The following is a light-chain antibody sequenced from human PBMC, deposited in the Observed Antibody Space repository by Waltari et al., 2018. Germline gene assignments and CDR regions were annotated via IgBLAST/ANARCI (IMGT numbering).Light chain of an antibody. CDR1: QRISNY. CDR2: AAS. J-gene: IGKJ2*01. CDR3: QQSYSTPYT. V-gene: IGKV1-39*01. Sequence: DIQMTQSPSSLSASAGDRVTITCRASQRISNYLNWYQQKPGKAPNLLIYAASSLQSGVPSRFSGSGSGTDFTLTISSLQPEDFATYYCQQSYSTPYTFGQGTKLEIK.